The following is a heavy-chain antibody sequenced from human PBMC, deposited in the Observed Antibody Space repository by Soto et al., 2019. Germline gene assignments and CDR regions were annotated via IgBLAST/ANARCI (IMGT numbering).Heavy chain of an antibody. D-gene: IGHD3-22*01. CDR2: IFPSDSDT. V-gene: IGHV5-51*01. Sequence: PGESLKISCRTSGYRFTSYWVAWVRQMPGKGLEWMGIIFPSDSDTRYSPSFQGQVTISADRSTSTVFLQWASLKASDTAVYFCARKDKSGYFNWFDPWGQGTLVTVSS. CDR3: ARKDKSGYFNWFDP. CDR1: GYRFTSYW. J-gene: IGHJ5*02.